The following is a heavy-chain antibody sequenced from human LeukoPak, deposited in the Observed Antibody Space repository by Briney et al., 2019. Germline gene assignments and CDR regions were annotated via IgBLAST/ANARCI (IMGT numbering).Heavy chain of an antibody. J-gene: IGHJ4*02. CDR3: TRWLLGTSFTFDY. CDR2: IRGKANNYAT. V-gene: IGHV3-73*01. D-gene: IGHD1-14*01. CDR1: GFSFSDSA. Sequence: GGSLRLSCAASGFSFSDSAMHWVRQASGKGLEWVGRIRGKANNYATGYAASVKGRFTISRDDSKNTANLQMNSLKTEDTAVYYCTRWLLGTSFTFDYWGQGALVTVSS.